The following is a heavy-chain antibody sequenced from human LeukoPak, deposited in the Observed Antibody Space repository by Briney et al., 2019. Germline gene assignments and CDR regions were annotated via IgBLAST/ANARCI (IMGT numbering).Heavy chain of an antibody. Sequence: PSETLSLTCAVYGGSFSGYYWSWIRQPPGKGLEWIGEINHSGSTNYNPSLKSRVTISVDTSKNQFSLKLSSVTAADTAVYYCAIGYCSGGSCSFDYWGQGTLVTVSS. J-gene: IGHJ4*02. CDR1: GGSFSGYY. CDR3: AIGYCSGGSCSFDY. V-gene: IGHV4-34*01. CDR2: INHSGST. D-gene: IGHD2-15*01.